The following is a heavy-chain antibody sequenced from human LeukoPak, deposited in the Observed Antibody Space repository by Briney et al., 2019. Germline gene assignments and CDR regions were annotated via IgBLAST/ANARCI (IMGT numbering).Heavy chain of an antibody. CDR1: GLTFSTYG. CDR3: AKDRDPVVNTDYYYGMNV. D-gene: IGHD4-17*01. J-gene: IGHJ6*02. Sequence: PGRSLRLSCAASGLTFSTYGMHWVRQAPGKGLEWVAVISYDGSNKYYADSVKGRFTISRDNSKNTLYLQMNSLRAEDTAVYYCAKDRDPVVNTDYYYGMNVWGQGTTVTVSS. CDR2: ISYDGSNK. V-gene: IGHV3-30*18.